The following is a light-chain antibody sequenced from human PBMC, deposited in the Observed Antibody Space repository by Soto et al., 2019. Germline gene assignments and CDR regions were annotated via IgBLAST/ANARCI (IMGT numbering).Light chain of an antibody. Sequence: EVVMTQSPATLSVSPGERATLSCRASQSVDSNLAWYQLKPGQAPRLLIYGASTRATGLQPRFSGSGSGTDFTLTIRSLQSEDFAVYTCHQYNNWPPTVGQGTKVDIK. CDR3: HQYNNWPPT. V-gene: IGKV3-15*01. CDR1: QSVDSN. J-gene: IGKJ1*01. CDR2: GAS.